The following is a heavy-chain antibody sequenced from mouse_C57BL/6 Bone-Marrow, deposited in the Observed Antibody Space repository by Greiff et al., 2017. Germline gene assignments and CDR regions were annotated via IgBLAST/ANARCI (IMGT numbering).Heavy chain of an antibody. CDR1: GYTFTSYG. V-gene: IGHV1-81*01. D-gene: IGHD2-3*01. CDR2: IYPRSGNT. Sequence: VQLQQSGPVLVKPGASVKMSCKASGYTFTSYGISWVKQRTGQGLEWIGEIYPRSGNTYYNEKFKGKATLTADKSSSTAYMELRSLTSEDSAVYFCARSGWLLRYAMDYWGQGTSVTVSS. CDR3: ARSGWLLRYAMDY. J-gene: IGHJ4*01.